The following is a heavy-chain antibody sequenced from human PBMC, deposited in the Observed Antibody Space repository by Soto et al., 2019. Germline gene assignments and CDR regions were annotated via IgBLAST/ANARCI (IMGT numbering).Heavy chain of an antibody. Sequence: QVHLVQSGAEVKKPGASVKVSCKGSGYAFTTYGITWVRQAPGQGLEWMGWISAHNGNTNYAQKLQGRVTVTRDTSPSTAYMELRGLRSDDTAVYYCARGRDGDYGGQGALVTVSS. CDR3: ARGRDGDY. CDR2: ISAHNGNT. D-gene: IGHD6-6*01. CDR1: GYAFTTYG. J-gene: IGHJ4*02. V-gene: IGHV1-18*01.